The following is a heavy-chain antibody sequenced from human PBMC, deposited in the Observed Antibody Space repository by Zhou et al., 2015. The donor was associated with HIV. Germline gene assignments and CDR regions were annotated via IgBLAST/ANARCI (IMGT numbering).Heavy chain of an antibody. Sequence: QVQLVQSGAEVRKPGASVKLSCQASGYTFTSYDINWVRQAAGRGLEWMGWMNPNSGNTGYAQKFQGRITLTRDTSISTAYMELTSLSSEDTAMYYCTRGRWEVPDAYWGQGSLVTVSP. J-gene: IGHJ4*02. CDR1: GYTFTSYD. CDR3: TRGRWEVPDAY. D-gene: IGHD1-26*01. V-gene: IGHV1-8*01. CDR2: MNPNSGNT.